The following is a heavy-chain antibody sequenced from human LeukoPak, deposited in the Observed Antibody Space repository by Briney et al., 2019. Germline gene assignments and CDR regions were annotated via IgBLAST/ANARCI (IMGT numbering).Heavy chain of an antibody. J-gene: IGHJ6*03. CDR2: IYYSGST. CDR3: ARGRLVVVVAATQYYMDV. D-gene: IGHD2-15*01. Sequence: SETLSLTCTVSGGSISSYYWSWIRQPPGKGLEWIGYIYYSGSTNYNPSLKSRVTISVDTSKNQLSLKLSSVTAADTAVYYCARGRLVVVVAATQYYMDVWGKGTTVTVSS. CDR1: GGSISSYY. V-gene: IGHV4-59*01.